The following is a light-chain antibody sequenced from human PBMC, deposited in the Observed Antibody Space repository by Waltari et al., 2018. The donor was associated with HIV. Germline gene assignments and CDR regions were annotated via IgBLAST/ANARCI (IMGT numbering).Light chain of an antibody. CDR3: LLSYSGAWV. CDR1: TGALTSGHY. CDR2: DTS. Sequence: QAVVTQDPSLTVSPGGTVTLTCGSSTGALTSGHYLDWFQQKPGQAPRPRIYDTSDQHSWTAARVSGSPRGGKAALTLSGEKPEDEAVYYCLLSYSGAWVFGGGTKLTVL. V-gene: IGLV7-46*01. J-gene: IGLJ3*02.